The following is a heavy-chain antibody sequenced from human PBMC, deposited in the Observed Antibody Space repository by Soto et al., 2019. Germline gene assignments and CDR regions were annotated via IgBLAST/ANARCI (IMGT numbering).Heavy chain of an antibody. J-gene: IGHJ5*02. D-gene: IGHD1-1*01. CDR2: IYATGTT. CDR3: VRDGTKTLRDWFDP. Sequence: PSETLSLTCTVSGASISGFYWSWIRKSAGKGLEWIGRIYATGTTDYNLSLKSRVKMSVDTSKKQFSLKLRSVTAADTAVYYCVRDGTKTLRDWFDPWGQGISVTVS. CDR1: GASISGFY. V-gene: IGHV4-4*07.